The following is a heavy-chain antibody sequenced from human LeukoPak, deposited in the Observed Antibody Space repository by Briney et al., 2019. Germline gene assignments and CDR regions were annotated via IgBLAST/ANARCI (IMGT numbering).Heavy chain of an antibody. Sequence: GGSLRLSCAASGFTFTSYSMNWVRQAPGKRPEWVSTISGGGGSTYYADSVKGRLTISRDNSKNTLYLQVNSLRAEDTAVYYCAKGGKWDVTPFDYWGQGTLVTVSS. CDR1: GFTFTSYS. D-gene: IGHD1-26*01. V-gene: IGHV3-23*01. J-gene: IGHJ4*02. CDR3: AKGGKWDVTPFDY. CDR2: ISGGGGST.